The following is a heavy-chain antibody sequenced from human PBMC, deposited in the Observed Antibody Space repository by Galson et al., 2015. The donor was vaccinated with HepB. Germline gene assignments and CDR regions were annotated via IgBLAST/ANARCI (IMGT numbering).Heavy chain of an antibody. CDR2: IYSSGGT. CDR3: ARGSGSYLLDY. Sequence: SETLSLTCTVSGGSISSYYWNWIRQPAGKGLEWIGRIYSSGGTNYNPSLKTRVTMSVDTSKNQFSLKLNSVTAADTAVYYCARGSGSYLLDYWGQGTLVTVSS. D-gene: IGHD1-26*01. CDR1: GGSISSYY. J-gene: IGHJ4*02. V-gene: IGHV4-4*07.